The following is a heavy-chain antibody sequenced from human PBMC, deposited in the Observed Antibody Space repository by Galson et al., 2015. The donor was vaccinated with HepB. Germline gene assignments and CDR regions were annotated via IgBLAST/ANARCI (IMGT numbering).Heavy chain of an antibody. V-gene: IGHV4-39*07. J-gene: IGHJ4*02. Sequence: LSLTCTVSGGSISSSSYYWGWIRQPPGKGLEWIGSIYHSGSTYYNPSLKSRVTISVDTSKNQFSLKLNSVTAADTAVYYCARDYYDSSGYDYWGQGTLVTVSS. D-gene: IGHD3-22*01. CDR2: IYHSGST. CDR3: ARDYYDSSGYDY. CDR1: GGSISSSSYY.